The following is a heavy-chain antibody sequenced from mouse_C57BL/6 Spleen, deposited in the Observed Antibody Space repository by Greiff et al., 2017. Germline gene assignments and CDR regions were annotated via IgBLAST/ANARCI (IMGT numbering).Heavy chain of an antibody. J-gene: IGHJ3*01. CDR1: GYTFTSYW. V-gene: IGHV1-50*01. CDR3: ARSGYSNYWFAY. Sequence: QVQLQQPGAELVKPGASVKLSCKASGYTFTSYWMQWVKQRPGQGLEWIGEIDPSDSCTNYNQKFKGKATLTVDTSSSTAYMQLSSLTSEDSAVYSCARSGYSNYWFAYWGQGTLVTVSA. D-gene: IGHD2-5*01. CDR2: IDPSDSCT.